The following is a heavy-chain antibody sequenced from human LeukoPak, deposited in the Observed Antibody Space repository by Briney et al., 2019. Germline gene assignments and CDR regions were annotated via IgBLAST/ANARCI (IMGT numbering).Heavy chain of an antibody. CDR2: INPNSGGT. CDR3: ARGRAIAALYERYFDL. Sequence: ASVKVSCKASGYTFTGYYMHWVRQAPGKGLEWMGWINPNSGGTNYAQKFQGRVTMTRDTSISTAYMELSRLRSDDTAVYYCARGRAIAALYERYFDLWGRGTLVTVSS. D-gene: IGHD6-13*01. CDR1: GYTFTGYY. J-gene: IGHJ2*01. V-gene: IGHV1-2*02.